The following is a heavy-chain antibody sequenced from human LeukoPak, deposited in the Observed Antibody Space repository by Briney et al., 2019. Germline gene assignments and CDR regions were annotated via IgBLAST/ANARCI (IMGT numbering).Heavy chain of an antibody. CDR3: AKGVYSSGWQFDY. CDR2: IKEDGSET. D-gene: IGHD6-19*01. V-gene: IGHV3-7*01. Sequence: GGSLRLSCAASGFTFSYHWMTWVRQAPGKGLEWVANIKEDGSETYYVDSVKGRFTISRGNAKNSLYLQMNSLRAEDTAVYYCAKGVYSSGWQFDYWGQGTLVTVSS. CDR1: GFTFSYHW. J-gene: IGHJ4*02.